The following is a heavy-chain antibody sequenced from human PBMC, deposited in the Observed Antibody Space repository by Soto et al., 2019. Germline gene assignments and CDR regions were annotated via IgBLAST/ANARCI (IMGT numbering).Heavy chain of an antibody. CDR2: LYYSGTT. CDR1: GGSISSGGYY. Sequence: QVQLQESGPGLVKPSQTLSLTCTVSGGSISSGGYYWYWIRQHPGKGLEWIGYLYYSGTTYYNPSLKSRVTISVDTSKNQFSLKLSSVTAADTAVYYCAASCVACGGCNYYGMDVWGQGTTVTVSS. CDR3: AASCVACGGCNYYGMDV. D-gene: IGHD2-21*01. J-gene: IGHJ6*02. V-gene: IGHV4-31*03.